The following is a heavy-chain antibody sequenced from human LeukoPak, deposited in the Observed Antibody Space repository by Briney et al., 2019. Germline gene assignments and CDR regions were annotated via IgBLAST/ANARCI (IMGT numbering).Heavy chain of an antibody. V-gene: IGHV3-30*04. CDR1: GFTFSSYA. Sequence: GVLRLSCAASGFTFSSYAMHWVRQIPGKGLEWVAIISYDGNNKYYADSVKGRFTISRDNSRNTLYLQMDSLSAEDTAVYYCVKVDTWGQGTLVTVSS. CDR2: ISYDGNNK. CDR3: VKVDT. D-gene: IGHD3-22*01. J-gene: IGHJ4*02.